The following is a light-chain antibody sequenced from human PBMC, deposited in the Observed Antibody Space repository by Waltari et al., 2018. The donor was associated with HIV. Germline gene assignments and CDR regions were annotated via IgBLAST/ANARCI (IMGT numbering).Light chain of an antibody. CDR3: YSTDSSDWV. CDR2: EDS. J-gene: IGLJ3*02. V-gene: IGLV3-10*01. CDR1: ALPKQY. Sequence: SYELPPPPSVSVSPGQPARITCSGDALPKQYAYWYQQKSGQAPVLVIYEDSKRPSGIPERFSGSSSGTMATLTISGAQVEDEADYYCYSTDSSDWVFGGGTKLTVL.